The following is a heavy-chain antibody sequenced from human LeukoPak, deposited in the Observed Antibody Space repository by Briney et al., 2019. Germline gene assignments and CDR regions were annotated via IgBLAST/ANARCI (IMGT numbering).Heavy chain of an antibody. V-gene: IGHV1-69*13. Sequence: ASVKVSCKASGYTFTSYDINWVRQAPGQGLEWMGGIIPKFGTSDYAQRFQGRITITADESTSTTYMELNSLTSEDTAVYYCARWGGYCSSTACYVDRGNFDFWGQGTLVTVSS. CDR1: GYTFTSYD. CDR3: ARWGGYCSSTACYVDRGNFDF. D-gene: IGHD2-2*01. J-gene: IGHJ4*02. CDR2: IIPKFGTS.